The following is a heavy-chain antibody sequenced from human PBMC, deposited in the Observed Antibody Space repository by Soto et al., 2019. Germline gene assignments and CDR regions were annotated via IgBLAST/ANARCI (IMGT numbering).Heavy chain of an antibody. V-gene: IGHV3-30*03. CDR1: GFTFTTCG. CDR3: ASNYYDFWSGYYDYYYLDV. D-gene: IGHD3-3*01. Sequence: GGSLRLSCAASGFTFTTCGMHWVRQAPGKGLDWVALISHDGSNKYYAESVKGRFTISRDNSKNTLNLQMNSLRAEDTAVYYCASNYYDFWSGYYDYYYLDVWGKGTTVTVSS. CDR2: ISHDGSNK. J-gene: IGHJ6*03.